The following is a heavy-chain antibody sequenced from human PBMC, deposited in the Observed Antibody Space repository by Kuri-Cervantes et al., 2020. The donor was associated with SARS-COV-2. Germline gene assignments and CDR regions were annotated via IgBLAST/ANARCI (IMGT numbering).Heavy chain of an antibody. CDR3: ARGGTGIAAAGTGPLNS. J-gene: IGHJ4*02. V-gene: IGHV3-11*04. CDR1: GFTFSDYY. CDR2: ISSSGSTI. D-gene: IGHD6-13*01. Sequence: LSLTCAASGFTFSDYYMSWIRQAPGKGLKWVSYISSSGSTIYYADSVKGRFTISRDNAKNSLYLQMNSLRAEDTAVYYCARGGTGIAAAGTGPLNSWGQGTLVTVSS.